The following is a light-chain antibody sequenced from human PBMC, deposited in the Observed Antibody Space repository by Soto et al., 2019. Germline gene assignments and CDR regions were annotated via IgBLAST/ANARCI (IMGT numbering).Light chain of an antibody. CDR2: GAS. Sequence: EIVMTQSPDTLSVSPGERATLSCRASQSVSTNLAWYQHKPGQAPRLLISGASTRATGLPARFSGSGSGTDFTLTISSLQSEDFAVYYCQQYDNSPITFGQGTRLE. J-gene: IGKJ5*01. CDR1: QSVSTN. CDR3: QQYDNSPIT. V-gene: IGKV3-15*01.